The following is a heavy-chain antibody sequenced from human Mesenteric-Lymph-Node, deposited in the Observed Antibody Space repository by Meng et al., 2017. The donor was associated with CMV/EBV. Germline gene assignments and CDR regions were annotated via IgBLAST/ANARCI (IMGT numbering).Heavy chain of an antibody. J-gene: IGHJ3*02. CDR3: AKDFIVGATRGNDAFDI. Sequence: GESLKISCAASGFTFSNYAMHWVRQAPGKGLEWVAVISYDGSNNYYADSVKGRFTISRDNSKNTLYLQMNSLRAEDTAVYYCAKDFIVGATRGNDAFDIWGHGTMVTVSS. V-gene: IGHV3-30-3*02. D-gene: IGHD1-26*01. CDR2: ISYDGSNN. CDR1: GFTFSNYA.